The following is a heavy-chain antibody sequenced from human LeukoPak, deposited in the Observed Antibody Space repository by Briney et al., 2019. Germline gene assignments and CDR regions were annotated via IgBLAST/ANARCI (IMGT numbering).Heavy chain of an antibody. CDR3: AREGPRGNSQFDY. CDR2: IWYDGSNK. V-gene: IGHV3-33*01. D-gene: IGHD4-23*01. J-gene: IGHJ4*02. Sequence: GGSLRLSCAASGFTFSSYGMHWVRQAPGKGLEWVAVIWYDGSNKYYADSVKGRFTISRDNSKNTLYLRMNSLRAEDTAVYYCAREGPRGNSQFDYWGQGTLVTVSS. CDR1: GFTFSSYG.